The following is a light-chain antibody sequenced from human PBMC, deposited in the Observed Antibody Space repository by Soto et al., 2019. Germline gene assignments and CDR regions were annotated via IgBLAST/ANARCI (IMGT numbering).Light chain of an antibody. CDR1: SSDVGGYNY. CDR3: SSYTSSSTQV. V-gene: IGLV2-14*01. CDR2: DVS. J-gene: IGLJ2*01. Sequence: QSALTQPASVSGSPGQSITISCTGTSSDVGGYNYVSWYQQHPGKAPKLMIYDVSNRPSGVSNRFSGSKSGNTASLTISGLHAEDEADYYSSSYTSSSTQVFGGGTKLTVL.